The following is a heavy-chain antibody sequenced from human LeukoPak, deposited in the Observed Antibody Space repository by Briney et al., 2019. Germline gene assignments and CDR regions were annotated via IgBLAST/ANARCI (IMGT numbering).Heavy chain of an antibody. J-gene: IGHJ4*02. CDR3: ASRSSYSYGHSIDY. CDR1: GGSISSGGYY. D-gene: IGHD5-18*01. Sequence: SETLSLTCTVSGGSISSGGYYWSWIRQHPGKGLEWIGYIYYSGSTYYNPSLKSRVTISVDTSKNQFSLKLSSVTAADTAVYYCASRSSYSYGHSIDYWGQGTLVTVSS. CDR2: IYYSGST. V-gene: IGHV4-31*03.